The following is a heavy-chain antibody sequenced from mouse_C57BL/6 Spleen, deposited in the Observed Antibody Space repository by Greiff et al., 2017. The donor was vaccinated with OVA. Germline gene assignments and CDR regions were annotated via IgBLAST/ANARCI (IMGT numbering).Heavy chain of an antibody. D-gene: IGHD2-1*01. V-gene: IGHV1-9*01. CDR3: ASYGNLEDDY. J-gene: IGHJ2*01. CDR1: GYTFTGYW. CDR2: ILPGSCST. Sequence: VQLVESGAELMKPGASVKLSCKATGYTFTGYWIEWVKQRPGHGLEWLGEILPGSCSTNYNEKFKGKATFTADTSSNTAYMQLSSLTTEDSAIYYCASYGNLEDDYWGQGTTLTVSS.